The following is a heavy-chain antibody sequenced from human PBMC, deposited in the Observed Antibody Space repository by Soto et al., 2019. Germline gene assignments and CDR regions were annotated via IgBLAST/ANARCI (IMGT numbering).Heavy chain of an antibody. D-gene: IGHD6-13*01. Sequence: PGESLKISCKGSGYRFSSYWIGWVRQMPGKGLEWMGIIYPPDSDTRYSPSFQGQVTISVDRSIDTTYLQWSSLKASDLAIYYCARLAGHDTFDIWGQGTMVTVSS. V-gene: IGHV5-51*01. CDR2: IYPPDSDT. J-gene: IGHJ3*02. CDR1: GYRFSSYW. CDR3: ARLAGHDTFDI.